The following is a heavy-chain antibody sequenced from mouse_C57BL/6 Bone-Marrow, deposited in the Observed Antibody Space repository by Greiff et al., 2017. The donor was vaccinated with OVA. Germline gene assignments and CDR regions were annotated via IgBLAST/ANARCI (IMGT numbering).Heavy chain of an antibody. CDR2: FYPGSGSI. CDR3: ARHEPRDYDDYYAMDY. V-gene: IGHV1-62-2*01. Sequence: VQLQQSGAELVKPGASVKLSCKASGYTFTEYTIHWVKQRSGQGLEWIGWFYPGSGSIKYNEKFKDKATLTADKSSSTVYMELSRLTSEDSAVYFGARHEPRDYDDYYAMDYWGQGTSVTVSS. CDR1: GYTFTEYT. D-gene: IGHD2-4*01. J-gene: IGHJ4*01.